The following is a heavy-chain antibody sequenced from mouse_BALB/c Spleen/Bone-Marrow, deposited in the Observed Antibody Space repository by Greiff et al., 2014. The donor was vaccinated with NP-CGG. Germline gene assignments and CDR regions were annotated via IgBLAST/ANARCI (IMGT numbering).Heavy chain of an antibody. Sequence: EVQLVESGGGLVQPGGSLKLSCAASGFTFSSYGMSWVRQTPDKRLELVASINSNGGSTYYPDSVKGRFTISRDNAKNTLPLQMSSLKSEDTAMYYCARGNYGNYVDYFDYWGQGTTLTVSS. CDR2: INSNGGST. D-gene: IGHD2-1*01. CDR3: ARGNYGNYVDYFDY. CDR1: GFTFSSYG. J-gene: IGHJ2*01. V-gene: IGHV5-6-3*01.